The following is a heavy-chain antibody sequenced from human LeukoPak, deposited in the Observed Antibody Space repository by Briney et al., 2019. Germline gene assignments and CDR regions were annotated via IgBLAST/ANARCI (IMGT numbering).Heavy chain of an antibody. Sequence: SETLSLTCGVHGGSFSGYYWNWIRQSPGKGLEWIGHINHNGKTNYNPSLKSRVTISVDTSKNQFSLKLSSVTAADTAVYYCARAYCSSTSCYMPHWGQGTLVIVSS. CDR1: GGSFSGYY. V-gene: IGHV4-34*01. J-gene: IGHJ4*02. CDR3: ARAYCSSTSCYMPH. CDR2: INHNGKT. D-gene: IGHD2-2*02.